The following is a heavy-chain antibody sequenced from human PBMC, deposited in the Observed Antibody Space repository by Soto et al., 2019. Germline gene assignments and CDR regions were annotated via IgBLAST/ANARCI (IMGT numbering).Heavy chain of an antibody. CDR3: ARVWGGAFDI. CDR1: GGSISSSNYF. Sequence: SETLSLTCTVSGGSISSSNYFWGWIRQPPGKGLEWIGSMYYSGSTYYNPSLKSRVTISVDTSKNQFSLKLSSVTAADTAVYYCARVWGGAFDIWGQGTMVTVS. CDR2: MYYSGST. J-gene: IGHJ3*02. D-gene: IGHD3-10*01. V-gene: IGHV4-39*07.